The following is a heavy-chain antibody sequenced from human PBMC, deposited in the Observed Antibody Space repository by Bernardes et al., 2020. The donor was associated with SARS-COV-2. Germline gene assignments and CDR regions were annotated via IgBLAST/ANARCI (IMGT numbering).Heavy chain of an antibody. V-gene: IGHV3-7*01. CDR2: IKQDGSEK. CDR3: AREYYDFWSGYYPLDY. CDR1: GFTFSSYW. J-gene: IGHJ4*02. Sequence: GGSLRLSCAASGFTFSSYWMSWVRQAPGKGLEWVANIKQDGSEKYYVDSVKGRFTISRDNAKNSLYLQMNSLRAEDTAVYYCAREYYDFWSGYYPLDYWGQGTLVTVSS. D-gene: IGHD3-3*01.